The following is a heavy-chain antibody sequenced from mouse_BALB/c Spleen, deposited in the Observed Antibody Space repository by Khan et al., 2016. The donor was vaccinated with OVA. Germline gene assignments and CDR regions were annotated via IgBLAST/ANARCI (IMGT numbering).Heavy chain of an antibody. CDR3: AKDRVYYAVDY. Sequence: QMQLEESGPGLVAPSQSLSITCTVSGFSLTSYGVSWVRQPPGKGLEWLGVIWGDGNTNFHSALRSRLSISKDNSKSQVFLKLNSIQTEDTATYYCAKDRVYYAVDYGGQGTSVTVSS. J-gene: IGHJ4*01. CDR1: GFSLTSYG. V-gene: IGHV2-3*01. CDR2: IWGDGNT.